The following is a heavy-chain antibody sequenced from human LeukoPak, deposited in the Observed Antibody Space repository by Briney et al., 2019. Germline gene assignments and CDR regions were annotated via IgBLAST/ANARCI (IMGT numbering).Heavy chain of an antibody. CDR1: GFTFSSYS. CDR2: IPYDGSNK. J-gene: IGHJ6*02. Sequence: GGSLRLSCAASGFTFSSYSMHWVRQAPGKGLEWVAVIPYDGSNKYYTDSVKGRFTISRDSSKNTLYLQMNSLRAEDTAVYYCARGDIGTLPYYGMDVWGQGTTVTVSS. CDR3: ARGDIGTLPYYGMDV. D-gene: IGHD2-15*01. V-gene: IGHV3-30-3*01.